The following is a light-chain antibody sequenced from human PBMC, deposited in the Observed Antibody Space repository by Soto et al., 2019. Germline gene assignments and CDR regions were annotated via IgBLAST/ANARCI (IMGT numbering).Light chain of an antibody. CDR3: MQGTHWPPYT. CDR1: QSLAYIDGNTY. CDR2: KVS. Sequence: EVVMTQSPLSLPVTLGQPASISCRSSQSLAYIDGNTYLSWFQQRPGQSPRRLIYKVSNRESGVPRRSXGSGSGTDFTLKISRVEAEDVGVYYCMQGTHWPPYTFGQGTKLEIK. V-gene: IGKV2-30*01. J-gene: IGKJ2*01.